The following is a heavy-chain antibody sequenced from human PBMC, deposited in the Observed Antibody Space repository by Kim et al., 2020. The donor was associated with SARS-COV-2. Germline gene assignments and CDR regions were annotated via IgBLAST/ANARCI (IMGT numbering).Heavy chain of an antibody. V-gene: IGHV7-4-1*02. Sequence: ASVKVSCKASGYTFTSYAMNWVRQAPGQGLEWMGWINTNTGNPTYAQGFTGRFVFSLDTSVSTAYLQISSLKAEDTAVYYCARVGMYYYDSSGYYSDYWGQGTLVTVSS. CDR3: ARVGMYYYDSSGYYSDY. CDR1: GYTFTSYA. J-gene: IGHJ4*02. D-gene: IGHD3-22*01. CDR2: INTNTGNP.